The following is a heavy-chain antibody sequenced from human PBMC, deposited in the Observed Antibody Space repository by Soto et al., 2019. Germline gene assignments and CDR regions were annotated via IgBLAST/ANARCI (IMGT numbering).Heavy chain of an antibody. CDR3: ARGISAAAARGMDV. CDR1: GYTFTGYY. V-gene: IGHV1-2*04. Sequence: ASVKVSCKASGYTFTGYYMHWVRQAPGQGLEWMGWINPNSGGTNYAQKFQGWVTMTRDTSISTAYMELSRLRSDDTAVYYCARGISAAAARGMDVWGQGTTVTVSS. D-gene: IGHD2-15*01. CDR2: INPNSGGT. J-gene: IGHJ6*02.